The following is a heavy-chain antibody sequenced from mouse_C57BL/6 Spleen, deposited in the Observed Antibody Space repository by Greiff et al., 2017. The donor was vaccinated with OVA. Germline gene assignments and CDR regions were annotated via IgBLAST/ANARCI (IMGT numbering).Heavy chain of an antibody. J-gene: IGHJ2*01. D-gene: IGHD2-1*01. V-gene: IGHV1-55*01. Sequence: QVQLQQPGAELVKPGASVKMSCKASGYTFTSYWITWVKQRPGQGLEWIGDIYPGSGSTNYNEKFKSKATLTVDTSSSTAYMQLSSLTSEDSAVYYCARGEGNYHEYYFDYWGQGTTLTVSA. CDR3: ARGEGNYHEYYFDY. CDR2: IYPGSGST. CDR1: GYTFTSYW.